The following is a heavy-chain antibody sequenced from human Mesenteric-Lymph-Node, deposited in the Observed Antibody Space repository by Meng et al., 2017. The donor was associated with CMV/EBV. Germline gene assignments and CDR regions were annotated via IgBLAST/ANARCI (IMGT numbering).Heavy chain of an antibody. CDR1: VLTVTNNY. CDR3: AKRAAAGIDY. CDR2: NYGSGST. Sequence: GESLKISCAASVLTVTNNYMSWVRQAPGKGLEWVSVNYGSGSTYYADSVKGRFTVSRDNSKNTLYLQMNSLRAEDTAVYYCAKRAAAGIDYWGQGTLVTVSS. V-gene: IGHV3-66*02. D-gene: IGHD6-13*01. J-gene: IGHJ4*02.